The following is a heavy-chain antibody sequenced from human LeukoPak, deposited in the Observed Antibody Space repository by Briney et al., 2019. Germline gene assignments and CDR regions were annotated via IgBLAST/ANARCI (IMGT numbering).Heavy chain of an antibody. CDR1: GGSFSGYY. CDR3: ARKRGYSYGYQIDY. J-gene: IGHJ4*02. V-gene: IGHV4-34*01. CDR2: INHSGST. D-gene: IGHD5-18*01. Sequence: SETLSLTRAVYGGSFSGYYWSWIRQPPGKGLEWIGEINHSGSTYYNPSLKSRVTISVDTSKNQFSLKLSSVTAADTVVYYCARKRGYSYGYQIDYWGQGTLVTVSS.